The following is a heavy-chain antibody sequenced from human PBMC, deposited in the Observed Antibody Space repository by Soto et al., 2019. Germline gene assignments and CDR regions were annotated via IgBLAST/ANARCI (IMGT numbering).Heavy chain of an antibody. Sequence: GGSLRLSCAASGFTFATYAMSWVRQAPGKGLEWVSAISATGISTHYADSVKGRVTISRDNSANTLSLEMSSPTAEDTAVYYCARDKDTSSWTGFDFWGHGTLVTVSS. CDR2: ISATGIST. CDR3: ARDKDTSSWTGFDF. CDR1: GFTFATYA. V-gene: IGHV3-23*01. D-gene: IGHD1-1*01. J-gene: IGHJ4*01.